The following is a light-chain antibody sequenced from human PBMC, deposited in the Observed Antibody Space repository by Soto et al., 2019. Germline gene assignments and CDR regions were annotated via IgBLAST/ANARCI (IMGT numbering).Light chain of an antibody. V-gene: IGKV3D-15*01. CDR3: QQYNNWPAIT. J-gene: IGKJ5*01. CDR2: GAS. CDR1: QSVSSN. Sequence: EIVLTQYPATLSVSPGERATLSCRASQSVSSNLAWYQQKPGQAPRLLIYGASTRATGIPARFSGSGSGTEFTLTISSLQSEDFTVYYCQQYNNWPAITLGQGTRLEIK.